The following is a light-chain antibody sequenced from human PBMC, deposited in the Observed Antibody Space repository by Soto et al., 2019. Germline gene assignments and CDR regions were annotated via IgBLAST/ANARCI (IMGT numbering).Light chain of an antibody. J-gene: IGKJ1*01. V-gene: IGKV3-15*01. CDR2: GAS. Sequence: EIVMTQSPATLSVSPGERVTLSCRASQSVRSNLAWYQQKPGQAPRLLIYGASTRATGVPARFSGSGSGTDFTLTISSLQPEDFATYYCQQSYSTPWTFGQGTKVDI. CDR1: QSVRSN. CDR3: QQSYSTPWT.